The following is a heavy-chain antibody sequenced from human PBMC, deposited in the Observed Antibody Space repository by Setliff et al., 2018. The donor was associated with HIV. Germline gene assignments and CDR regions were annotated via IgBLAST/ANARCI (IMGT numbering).Heavy chain of an antibody. Sequence: GASVKVSCKAAGGSFNNYAISWVRQAPGQGLEWVGGISPILGTTNSGPRFHGRVTITADESTSTAYMELSSLRSEDTAVYYCARIVRPSYYYYYYMDVWGKGTTVTVSS. V-gene: IGHV1-69*13. D-gene: IGHD3-10*02. J-gene: IGHJ6*03. CDR3: ARIVRPSYYYYYYMDV. CDR2: ISPILGTT. CDR1: GGSFNNYA.